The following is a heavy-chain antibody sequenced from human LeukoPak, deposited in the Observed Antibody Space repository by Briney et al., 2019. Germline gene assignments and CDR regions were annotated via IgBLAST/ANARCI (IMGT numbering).Heavy chain of an antibody. J-gene: IGHJ4*02. D-gene: IGHD3-22*01. CDR1: GFTFSVYA. Sequence: GGSLRLSCATSGFTFSVYAMSWVRQAPGKGLEWLSYISSGSSTIYYADSVKGRFTISRDNAKNSLYLQMSSLSAEDTAVYYCARGSGYYYNYWGQGTLVTVSS. CDR2: ISSGSSTI. CDR3: ARGSGYYYNY. V-gene: IGHV3-48*04.